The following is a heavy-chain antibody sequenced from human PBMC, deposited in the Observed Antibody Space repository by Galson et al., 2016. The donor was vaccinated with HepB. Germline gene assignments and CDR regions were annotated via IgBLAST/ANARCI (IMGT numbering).Heavy chain of an antibody. Sequence: SLRLSCAASGFTFSSYAMHWVRQAPGKGLEWVAVISYDGSNKYYADSVKGRLTISRDNSKNTLYLQMNSLRAEDTAVYYCARTFAPNLYSYGYGRWFDPWGQGTLVTVSS. D-gene: IGHD5-18*01. J-gene: IGHJ5*02. V-gene: IGHV3-30*04. CDR2: ISYDGSNK. CDR1: GFTFSSYA. CDR3: ARTFAPNLYSYGYGRWFDP.